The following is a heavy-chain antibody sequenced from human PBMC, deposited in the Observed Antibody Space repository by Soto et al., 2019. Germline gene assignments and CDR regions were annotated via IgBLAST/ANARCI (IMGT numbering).Heavy chain of an antibody. V-gene: IGHV4-30-2*01. J-gene: IGHJ5*02. CDR1: GGSISSGGYS. CDR2: IYHSGST. Sequence: PSETLSLTCAVSGGSISSGGYSWSWIRQPPGKGLEWIGYIYHSGSTYYNPSLKSRVTISVDRSKNQFPLKLSSVTAADTAVYYCARQLVYYGSGSANWFDPWGQGTPVTVSS. CDR3: ARQLVYYGSGSANWFDP. D-gene: IGHD3-10*01.